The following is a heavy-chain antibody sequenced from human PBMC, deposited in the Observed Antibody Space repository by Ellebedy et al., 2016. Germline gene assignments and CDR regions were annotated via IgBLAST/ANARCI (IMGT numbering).Heavy chain of an antibody. J-gene: IGHJ5*02. CDR1: GGSFSGYY. Sequence: SETLSLXCAVYGGSFSGYYWSWIRQPPGKGLEWIGYIYYSGSTNYNPSLKSRVTISVDTSKNQFSLKLSSVTAADTAVYYCARRLGYNWFDPWGQGTLVTVSS. D-gene: IGHD3-16*01. V-gene: IGHV4-59*01. CDR3: ARRLGYNWFDP. CDR2: IYYSGST.